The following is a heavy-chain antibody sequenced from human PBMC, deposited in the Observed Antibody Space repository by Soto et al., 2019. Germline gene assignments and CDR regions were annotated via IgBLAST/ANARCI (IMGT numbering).Heavy chain of an antibody. V-gene: IGHV1-46*03. CDR3: VRGHCDNVVGRPCDV. D-gene: IGHD2-8*01. Sequence: QVHLVQSGAEVKEPGASVKVSCKAPGYTLTHYHVHWVRQAPGQGLEWMGSINSIGDHTPLAPKFQGRIALTRDTSTSTAYMELTALRSEDTAVYYCVRGHCDNVVGRPCDVWGQGTRVTVSS. CDR1: GYTLTHYH. J-gene: IGHJ4*02. CDR2: INSIGDHT.